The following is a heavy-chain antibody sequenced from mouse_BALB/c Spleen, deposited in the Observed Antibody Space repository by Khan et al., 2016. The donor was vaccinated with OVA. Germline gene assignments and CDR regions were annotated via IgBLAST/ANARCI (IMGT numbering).Heavy chain of an antibody. CDR2: IWRDGTT. J-gene: IGHJ4*01. CDR3: AGQPYDHYNIMDY. V-gene: IGHV2-6-1*01. CDR1: GFSLTTYG. Sequence: QVQLKESGPGLAAPSPSLSISCNTSGFSLTTYGVHWVRQPPGKGLEWLVVIWRDGTTTYNSAILTSMTTITANTQSHTSLILLSLQTSDTSIYFRAGQPYDHYNIMDYWGEGTTVTVSS. D-gene: IGHD1-1*01.